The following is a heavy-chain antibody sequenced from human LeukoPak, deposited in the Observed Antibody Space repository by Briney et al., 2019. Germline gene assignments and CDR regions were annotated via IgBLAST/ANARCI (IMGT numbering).Heavy chain of an antibody. V-gene: IGHV3-23*01. CDR2: INGFGGST. J-gene: IGHJ4*02. D-gene: IGHD3-22*01. Sequence: PGGSLRLSCAASGLTFSSYAMAWVRQAPGKGLQWVSGINGFGGSTYYADSVKGRFTISRDNSKNTLYLQMNSLRVEDTAIYYCAKRDYSDSSGYASLFDHWGQGSQVTVSS. CDR3: AKRDYSDSSGYASLFDH. CDR1: GLTFSSYA.